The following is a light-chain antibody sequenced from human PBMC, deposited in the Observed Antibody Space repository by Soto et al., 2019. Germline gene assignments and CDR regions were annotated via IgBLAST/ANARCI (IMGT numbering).Light chain of an antibody. V-gene: IGLV2-14*01. CDR1: SSDVGGYKY. Sequence: QSALTQPASVSGSPGQSITISCTGTSSDVGGYKYVSWYQHHPGKAPKLMIYKVSNRPSGVSYRFSGSKSGNTASLTISVLQAEDEGDYYCSSYTRSSTYVFGTGTQLTVL. J-gene: IGLJ6*01. CDR2: KVS. CDR3: SSYTRSSTYV.